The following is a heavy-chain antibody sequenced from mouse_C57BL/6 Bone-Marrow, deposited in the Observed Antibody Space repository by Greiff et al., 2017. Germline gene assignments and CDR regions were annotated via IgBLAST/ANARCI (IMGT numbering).Heavy chain of an antibody. CDR2: IYPRSGNT. V-gene: IGHV1-81*01. CDR3: ASFYYYGSSYDY. D-gene: IGHD1-1*01. CDR1: GYTFTSYG. J-gene: IGHJ2*01. Sequence: VQLVESGAELARPGASVKLSCKASGYTFTSYGISWVKQRTGQGLEWIGEIYPRSGNTYYNEKFKGKATLTADKSSSTAYMELRSLTSESSAVYFCASFYYYGSSYDYWGQGTTLTVSS.